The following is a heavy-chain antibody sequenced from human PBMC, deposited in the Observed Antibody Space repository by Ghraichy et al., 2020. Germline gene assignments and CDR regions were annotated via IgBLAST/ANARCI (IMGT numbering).Heavy chain of an antibody. CDR2: IYTSGST. J-gene: IGHJ4*02. CDR1: GGSISSYY. CDR3: AREGSNILTGSLYYFDY. V-gene: IGHV4-4*07. D-gene: IGHD3-9*01. Sequence: SETLSLTCTVSGGSISSYYWSWIRQPAGKGLEWIGRIYTSGSTNYNPSLKSRVTMSVDTSKNQFSLKLSSVTAADTAVYYCAREGSNILTGSLYYFDYWGQGTLVTVSS.